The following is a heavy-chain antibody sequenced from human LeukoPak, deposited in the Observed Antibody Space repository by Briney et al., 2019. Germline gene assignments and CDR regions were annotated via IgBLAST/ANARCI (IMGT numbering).Heavy chain of an antibody. CDR2: IYYSGST. CDR1: SGSISSGGYY. J-gene: IGHJ4*02. Sequence: SETLSLTCTVSSGSISSGGYYWSWIRQHPGKGLEWIGYIYYSGSTYYNPSLKSRVTISADTSKNQFSLKLSSVTAADTAVYYCASSRARIPDPYYFDYWGQGTLVTVSS. D-gene: IGHD2-2*02. CDR3: ASSRARIPDPYYFDY. V-gene: IGHV4-31*03.